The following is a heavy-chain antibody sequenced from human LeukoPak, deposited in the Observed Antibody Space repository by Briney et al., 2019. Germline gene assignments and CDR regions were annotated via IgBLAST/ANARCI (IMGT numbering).Heavy chain of an antibody. CDR1: GFTFSSYG. J-gene: IGHJ4*02. Sequence: GGSLRLSCAASGFTFSSYGMSWVRQAPGKGLEWVAVISYDGSNKYYADSVKGRFTISRDNSKNTLYLQMNSLRAEDTAVYYCARRGYSYGYFDYWGQGTLVTVSS. V-gene: IGHV3-30*03. CDR3: ARRGYSYGYFDY. D-gene: IGHD5-18*01. CDR2: ISYDGSNK.